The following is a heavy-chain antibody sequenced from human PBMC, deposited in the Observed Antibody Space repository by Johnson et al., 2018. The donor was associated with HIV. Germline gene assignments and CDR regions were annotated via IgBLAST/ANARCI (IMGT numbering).Heavy chain of an antibody. J-gene: IGHJ3*02. CDR3: ARGSRYTHDNDDVYLLHAFDI. CDR1: GFTFRNFG. CDR2: IRFDGNNK. D-gene: IGHD3-16*01. V-gene: IGHV3-30*02. Sequence: QVQLVESGGGVVQPGGSLTLSCAASGFTFRNFGIHWVRQAPGKGLEWVAFIRFDGNNKYYADSVKGRFTISRDSSKNTLYLQVNSLRAEDTAVYYCARGSRYTHDNDDVYLLHAFDIWGQGTVVTVSS.